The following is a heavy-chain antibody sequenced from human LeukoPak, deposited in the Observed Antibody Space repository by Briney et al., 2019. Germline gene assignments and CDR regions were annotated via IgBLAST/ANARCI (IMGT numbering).Heavy chain of an antibody. V-gene: IGHV3-48*01. Sequence: PGGSLRLSCAPSGFTFNSYAFNWVRPAPGRGLEWVSYISSSSNVIYSTDSVKGRFTISRDNARNLLSLQMNSLRAEDTAVYYCARGDPIFWSGGDYWGQGSLVTVSS. CDR3: ARGDPIFWSGGDY. CDR1: GFTFNSYA. J-gene: IGHJ4*02. CDR2: ISSSSNVI. D-gene: IGHD3-3*01.